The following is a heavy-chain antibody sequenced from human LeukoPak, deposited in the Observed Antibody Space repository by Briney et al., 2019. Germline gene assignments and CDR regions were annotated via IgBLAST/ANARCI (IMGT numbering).Heavy chain of an antibody. Sequence: GESLKISCKGSGYSLTSYWIGWVRQMPGKGLEWMGVIYGADYTTIYSPPFHGQITISADKSISTAYLQWTSLKASDTAMYYCARRPAGTRTFDYWGQGALVTVSS. CDR3: ARRPAGTRTFDY. D-gene: IGHD1-7*01. J-gene: IGHJ4*02. V-gene: IGHV5-51*01. CDR2: IYGADYTT. CDR1: GYSLTSYW.